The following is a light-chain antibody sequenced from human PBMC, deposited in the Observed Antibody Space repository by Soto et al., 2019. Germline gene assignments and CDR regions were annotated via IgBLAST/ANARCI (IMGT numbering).Light chain of an antibody. CDR2: GAS. Sequence: EIVMTQSPATLSVSPGERATLSCRASQSISSSYLAWYQQKPGQAPRLLIYGASTRATGIPARFSGSGSGTESTLTISNLQSEDFAVYYCQQYNNWPPLTFGGGTKVEMK. CDR3: QQYNNWPPLT. CDR1: QSISSSY. J-gene: IGKJ4*01. V-gene: IGKV3-15*01.